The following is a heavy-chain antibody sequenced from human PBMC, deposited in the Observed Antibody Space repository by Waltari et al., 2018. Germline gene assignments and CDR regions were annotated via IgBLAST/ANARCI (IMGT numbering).Heavy chain of an antibody. CDR3: ARDSNAAAGPPMDV. V-gene: IGHV4-31*03. J-gene: IGHJ6*03. CDR2: IYYSGST. D-gene: IGHD6-19*01. CDR1: GGSIRSGGHY. Sequence: QVQLRESGPGLVKPSQTVSITCTVSGGSIRSGGHYWSWIRQHPGKGLEWIGYIYYSGSTYYNPSLKSRVTISVDTSKNQFSLKLSSVTAADTAVYYCARDSNAAAGPPMDVWGKGTTVTVSS.